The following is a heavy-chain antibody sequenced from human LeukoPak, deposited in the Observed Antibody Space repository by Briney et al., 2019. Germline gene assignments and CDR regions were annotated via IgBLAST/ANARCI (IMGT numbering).Heavy chain of an antibody. CDR1: GGSISSGSYY. V-gene: IGHV4-61*02. J-gene: IGHJ6*04. CDR2: IYTSGST. Sequence: SETLSLTCTVSGGSISSGSYYWSWIRQPAGRGLEGIGRIYTSGSTNYNPSLKSRVTISVDTSTNQFSLKLSSVAAADTAVYYCARDTPSLDVWGKGTTVTISS. CDR3: ARDTPSLDV.